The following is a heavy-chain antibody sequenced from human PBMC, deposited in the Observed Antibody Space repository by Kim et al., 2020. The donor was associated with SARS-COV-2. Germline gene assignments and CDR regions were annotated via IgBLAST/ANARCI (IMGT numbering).Heavy chain of an antibody. CDR3: ARVGVDTAMVRHFDY. V-gene: IGHV3-21*01. D-gene: IGHD5-18*01. J-gene: IGHJ4*02. Sequence: DTVRGRFTTSRDNAKNSLYLQMNSLRAEDTAVYYCARVGVDTAMVRHFDYWGQGTLVTVSS.